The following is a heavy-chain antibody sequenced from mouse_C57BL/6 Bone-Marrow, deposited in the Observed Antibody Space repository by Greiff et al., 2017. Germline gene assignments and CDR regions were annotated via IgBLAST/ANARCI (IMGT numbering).Heavy chain of an antibody. CDR3: ARGDYYGSSFAY. CDR1: GYTFTNYW. D-gene: IGHD1-1*01. J-gene: IGHJ3*01. CDR2: IYPGGGYT. Sequence: VKLVESGAELVRPGTSVKMSCKASGYTFTNYWIGWAKQRPGHGLEWIGDIYPGGGYTNYNEKFKGKATLTADTSSSPAYMQFSSLTSEDSAIYYCARGDYYGSSFAYWGRGTLVTVSA. V-gene: IGHV1-63*01.